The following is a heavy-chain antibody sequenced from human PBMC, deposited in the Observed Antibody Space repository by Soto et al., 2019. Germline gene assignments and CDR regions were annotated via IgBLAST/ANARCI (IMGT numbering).Heavy chain of an antibody. D-gene: IGHD1-26*01. CDR3: ESHMGPTGPNY. CDR2: FYYNGNT. V-gene: IGHV4-39*01. J-gene: IGHJ4*01. CDR1: GDSISSGSAY. Sequence: SETLSLTCTVSGDSISSGSAYWGWVRQPPGKGLEWIGSFYYNGNTHYNPSLKSRATISVDTSKNQFSLKLSSVTATERAVYYCESHMGPTGPNYCGQGSLVTVSA.